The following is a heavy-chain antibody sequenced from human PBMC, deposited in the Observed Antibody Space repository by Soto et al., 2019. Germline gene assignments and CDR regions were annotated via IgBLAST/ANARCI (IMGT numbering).Heavy chain of an antibody. CDR3: ARDGVFRQLVPNYGMNV. CDR1: GYSFTSYW. Sequence: PGESLKISCKGSGYSFTSYWIGWVRQMPGKGLEWMGIIYPGDSDTRYSPSFQGQVTISADKSISTAYLQWSSLKASDTAMYYCARDGVFRQLVPNYGMNVWGQGTTVTVSS. J-gene: IGHJ6*02. D-gene: IGHD6-13*01. V-gene: IGHV5-51*01. CDR2: IYPGDSDT.